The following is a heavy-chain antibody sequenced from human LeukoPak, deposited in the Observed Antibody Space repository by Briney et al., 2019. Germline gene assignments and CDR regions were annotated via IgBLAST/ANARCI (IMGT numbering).Heavy chain of an antibody. J-gene: IGHJ3*02. V-gene: IGHV4-61*01. D-gene: IGHD2-15*01. CDR3: AREEPLVVAGRGAFDI. Sequence: SETLSLTCTVSGGSVSSGSYYWSWIRQPPGKGLEWIGYIYYSGSTNYNPSLKSRVTISVDTSKNQFSLKLSSVTAADTAVYYCAREEPLVVAGRGAFDIWGQGTMVTVSS. CDR1: GGSVSSGSYY. CDR2: IYYSGST.